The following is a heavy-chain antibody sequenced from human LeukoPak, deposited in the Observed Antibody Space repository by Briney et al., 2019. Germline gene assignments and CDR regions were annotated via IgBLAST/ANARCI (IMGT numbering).Heavy chain of an antibody. CDR3: ARDGRRDGYNS. D-gene: IGHD5-24*01. Sequence: SETLSLTCTVSGGSISSYYWSWIRQPPGKGLEWIGSIYHSGSTYYNPSLKSRVTISVDRSKNQFSLKLSSVTAADTAVYYCARDGRRDGYNSWGQGTLVTVSS. CDR1: GGSISSYY. J-gene: IGHJ4*02. CDR2: IYHSGST. V-gene: IGHV4-59*12.